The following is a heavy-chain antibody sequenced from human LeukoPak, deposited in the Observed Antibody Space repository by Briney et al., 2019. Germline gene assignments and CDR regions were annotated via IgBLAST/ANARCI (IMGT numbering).Heavy chain of an antibody. Sequence: GASVKVSCKASGYTFTGYYIHWVRQAPGQGLEWKGWINPNSGVTHYPQKFQGRVTMTRDTSIRTAYMEVSSLRSDDTAVYYCARGQQWLEAFDYWGLGTLVTVSS. D-gene: IGHD6-19*01. CDR1: GYTFTGYY. CDR3: ARGQQWLEAFDY. V-gene: IGHV1-2*02. J-gene: IGHJ4*02. CDR2: INPNSGVT.